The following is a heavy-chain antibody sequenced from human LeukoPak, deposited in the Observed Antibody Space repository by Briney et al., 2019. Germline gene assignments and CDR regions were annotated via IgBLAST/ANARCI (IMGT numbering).Heavy chain of an antibody. CDR3: ARTGGYDYRSWFDP. CDR2: INWNGGST. J-gene: IGHJ5*02. V-gene: IGHV3-20*04. Sequence: GGSLRLSCAASGFTFDDYGMSWVRQAPGKGLEWVSGINWNGGSTGYADSVKGRFTISRDNAKNSLYLQMNSLRAEDTALYYCARTGGYDYRSWFDPWGQGTLVTVSS. D-gene: IGHD4-11*01. CDR1: GFTFDDYG.